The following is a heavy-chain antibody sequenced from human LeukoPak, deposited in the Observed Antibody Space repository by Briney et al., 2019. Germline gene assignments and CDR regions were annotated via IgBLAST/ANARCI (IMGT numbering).Heavy chain of an antibody. D-gene: IGHD7-27*01. CDR3: ASKWGFDY. V-gene: IGHV3-73*01. Sequence: GGSLRLSCAASGFTFSGSATHWVRQASGKGLEWVGRIRSKANSYATTYAASVKGRFTISRDDSENTAYLQMSSLKTEDTAVYYCASKWGFDYWGQGTLVTVSS. CDR1: GFTFSGSA. CDR2: IRSKANSYAT. J-gene: IGHJ4*02.